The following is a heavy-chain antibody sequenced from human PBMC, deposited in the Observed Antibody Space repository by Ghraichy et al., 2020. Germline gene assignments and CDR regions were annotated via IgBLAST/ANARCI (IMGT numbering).Heavy chain of an antibody. D-gene: IGHD3/OR15-3a*01. CDR2: FNTEDGHT. CDR1: GYTFTSFP. V-gene: IGHV1-3*04. J-gene: IGHJ4*02. CDR3: ARVEGGHDFWTGYSEY. Sequence: ASVKVSCKASGYTFTSFPLHWVRQAPGHWPEWMGWFNTEDGHTKYSQKFQGRVTFTRDTIASTAYMEMSSLKPEDTAVYYCARVEGGHDFWTGYSEYWGQGTLVTLSS.